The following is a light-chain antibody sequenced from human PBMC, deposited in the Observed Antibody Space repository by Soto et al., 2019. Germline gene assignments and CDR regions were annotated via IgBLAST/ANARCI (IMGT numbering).Light chain of an antibody. CDR2: SDN. Sequence: QLVLTQPPSVSGAPGQRVTISCTGSSSNIGAGYVVHWYQQLPGAAPKLLIFSDNNRPSGVPDRFSGSKSGTSASLAISGLQTEDEADYYCAAWDDSLNGRVVFGGGTKVTVL. CDR3: AAWDDSLNGRVV. CDR1: SSNIGAGYV. J-gene: IGLJ2*01. V-gene: IGLV1-40*01.